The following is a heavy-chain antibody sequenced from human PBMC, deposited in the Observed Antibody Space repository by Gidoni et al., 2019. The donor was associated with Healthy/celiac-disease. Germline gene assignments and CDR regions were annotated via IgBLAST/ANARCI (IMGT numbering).Heavy chain of an antibody. CDR3: ARDQHGSGHFDY. Sequence: EVQLVASGGGLVKPGGSLRLSCAASGFTFRSYSMNWVRQAPGKGREWVSSISSSSSYIYYADSVKGRFTISRDNAKNSLYLQMNSLRAEDTAVYYCARDQHGSGHFDYWGQGTLVTVSS. J-gene: IGHJ4*02. D-gene: IGHD6-19*01. V-gene: IGHV3-21*01. CDR1: GFTFRSYS. CDR2: ISSSSSYI.